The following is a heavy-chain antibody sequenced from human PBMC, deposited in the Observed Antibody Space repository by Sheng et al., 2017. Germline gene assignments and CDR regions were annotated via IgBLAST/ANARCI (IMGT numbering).Heavy chain of an antibody. CDR2: IYHSGST. CDR3: ARDHIVVVPAAYNWFTP. CDR1: GYSISSGYY. Sequence: QVQLQESGPGLVKPSETLSLTCTVSGYSISSGYYWGWIRQPPGKGLEWIGSIYHSGSTYYNPSLKSRVTISVDTSKNQFSLKLSSVTAADTAVYYCARDHIVVVPAAYNWFTPGAREPWSPSPQ. V-gene: IGHV4-38-2*02. D-gene: IGHD2-2*01. J-gene: IGHJ5*02.